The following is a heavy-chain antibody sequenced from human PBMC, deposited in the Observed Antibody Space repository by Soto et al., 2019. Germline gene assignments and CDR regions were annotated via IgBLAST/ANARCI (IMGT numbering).Heavy chain of an antibody. J-gene: IGHJ4*02. D-gene: IGHD6-19*01. Sequence: QVQLVQSGAEVKKPGASVKVSCKASGYTFTSYGISWVRQAPGQGLEWMGWISAYNGNTNYAQKLQGRVTMTTDTSKSTAYMELRSLRSDDTAVYYWARVEAVAEPVAPGYWGQGTLVTVSS. CDR2: ISAYNGNT. V-gene: IGHV1-18*01. CDR1: GYTFTSYG. CDR3: ARVEAVAEPVAPGY.